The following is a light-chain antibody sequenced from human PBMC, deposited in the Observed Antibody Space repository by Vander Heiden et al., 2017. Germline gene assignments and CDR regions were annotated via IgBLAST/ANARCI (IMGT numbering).Light chain of an antibody. J-gene: IGLJ3*02. CDR1: VLAKKY. Sequence: SYELTQPSSVSVSPGQTDRITCPGDVLAKKYARWFQQEPGQAPVLIIYKDSERPSGIPWRFSGSSSGTTVTLTISGAQVEDEADYYCYSATDNIGVFGGGTKLTVL. V-gene: IGLV3-27*01. CDR2: KDS. CDR3: YSATDNIGV.